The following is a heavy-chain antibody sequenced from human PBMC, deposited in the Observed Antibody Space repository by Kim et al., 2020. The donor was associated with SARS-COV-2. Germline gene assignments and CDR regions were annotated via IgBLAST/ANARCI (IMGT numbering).Heavy chain of an antibody. J-gene: IGHJ4*01. CDR3: STDARYSEGGVSFDH. D-gene: IGHD1-1*01. CDR1: GLTFSNAW. Sequence: GGSLRLSCAGSGLTFSNAWMAWVRQAPGKGLEWVGRIRSNAEGGTADYAAPVKGRFTISRDDSKSMLYLQMNSLKTEDTAVYYCSTDARYSEGGVSFDH. CDR2: IRSNAEGGTA. V-gene: IGHV3-15*01.